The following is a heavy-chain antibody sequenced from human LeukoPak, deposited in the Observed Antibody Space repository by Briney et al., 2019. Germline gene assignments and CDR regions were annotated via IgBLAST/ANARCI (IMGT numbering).Heavy chain of an antibody. CDR1: GGSISSSSYY. D-gene: IGHD2-21*02. CDR2: IYYSGST. V-gene: IGHV4-39*07. Sequence: SETLSLTCTVSGGSISSSSYYWGWIRQPPGKGLEWIGSIYYSGSTYYNPSLKSRVTISVDTSKNQFSLKLRSVTAADTAVYYCAREGHIVVVTAQNWFDPWGQGTLVTVSS. J-gene: IGHJ5*02. CDR3: AREGHIVVVTAQNWFDP.